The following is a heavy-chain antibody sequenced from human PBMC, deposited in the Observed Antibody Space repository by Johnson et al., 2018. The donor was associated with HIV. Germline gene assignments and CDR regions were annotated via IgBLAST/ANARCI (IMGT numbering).Heavy chain of an antibody. Sequence: VQLVESGGGLVQPGRSLRLSCAASGFTFDDYAMHWVRQAPGKGLEWVSGISWNSGSIGYADSVKGRFTISRDNAKNSLYLQMNSLRAEDTALYYCAKGKSGQQWRGPGGAFDIWGQGKMVTVSS. J-gene: IGHJ3*02. CDR3: AKGKSGQQWRGPGGAFDI. D-gene: IGHD6-19*01. CDR2: ISWNSGSI. V-gene: IGHV3-9*01. CDR1: GFTFDDYA.